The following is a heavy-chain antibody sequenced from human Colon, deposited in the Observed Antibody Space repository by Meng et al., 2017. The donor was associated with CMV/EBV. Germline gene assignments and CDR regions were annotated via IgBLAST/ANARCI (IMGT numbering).Heavy chain of an antibody. V-gene: IGHV4-31*03. J-gene: IGHJ4*02. CDR2: IYYSGST. CDR1: GGYISSGGYY. D-gene: IGHD1-26*01. CDR3: ARVGGELLIDY. Sequence: CTVSGGYISSGGYYWSWIRQHPGKGLEWIGYIYYSGSTYYNPSLKSRVTISVDTSKNQFSLKLSSVTAADTAVYYCARVGGELLIDYWGQGTLVTVSS.